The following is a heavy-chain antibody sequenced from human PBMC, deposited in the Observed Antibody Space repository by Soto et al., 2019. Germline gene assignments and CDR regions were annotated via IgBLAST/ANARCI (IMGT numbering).Heavy chain of an antibody. CDR2: IWYDGSNK. D-gene: IGHD1-26*01. CDR1: GFTFSSYG. Sequence: QVQLVESGGGVVQPGRSLRLSCAASGFTFSSYGMHWVRQAPGKGLEWVAVIWYDGSNKYYADSVKGRFTISRDNSKNTLYLQMNSLRAEVTAVYYSARAGTGSYYYYGMDVWGQGTTVTVSS. CDR3: ARAGTGSYYYYGMDV. J-gene: IGHJ6*02. V-gene: IGHV3-33*01.